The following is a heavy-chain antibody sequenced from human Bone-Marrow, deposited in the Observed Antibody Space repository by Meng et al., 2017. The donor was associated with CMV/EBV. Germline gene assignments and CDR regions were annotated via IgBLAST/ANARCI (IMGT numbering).Heavy chain of an antibody. J-gene: IGHJ4*02. CDR1: GGKNRRGDKK. CDR3: AREEAVAGTWDY. D-gene: IGHD6-19*01. Sequence: GGKNRRGDKKRRRKSKKEGKGLEWKGNKEKRGRKKKNKKIKRRVTITVDTYKNQYSMKLSSVTAADTAVYYCAREEAVAGTWDYWGQGTLVTVSS. CDR2: KEKRGRK. V-gene: IGHV4-30-4*06.